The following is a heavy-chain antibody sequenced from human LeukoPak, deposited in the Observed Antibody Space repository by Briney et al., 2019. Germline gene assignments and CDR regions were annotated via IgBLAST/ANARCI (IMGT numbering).Heavy chain of an antibody. Sequence: PGGSLRLSCAASGYTFTSYYMHWVRQAPGQGVEWMGRIIPILGIANYAQKFQGRVTITADKSTSTAYMELSSLRSEDTAVYYCARSRPAPYYYDSPTPPLRDFQHWGQGTLVTVSS. CDR2: IIPILGIA. D-gene: IGHD3-22*01. J-gene: IGHJ1*01. CDR1: GYTFTSYY. V-gene: IGHV1-69*02. CDR3: ARSRPAPYYYDSPTPPLRDFQH.